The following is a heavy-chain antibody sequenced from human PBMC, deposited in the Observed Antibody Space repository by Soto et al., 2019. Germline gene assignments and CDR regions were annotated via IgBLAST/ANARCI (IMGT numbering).Heavy chain of an antibody. CDR2: VYHSGST. CDR1: GGSISSSNW. V-gene: IGHV4-4*02. J-gene: IGHJ3*02. Sequence: QVQLQESGPGLVKPSGTLSLTCAVSGGSISSSNWWSWVRQPPGKGLEWIGEVYHSGSTNYNPSLKSRVNISVDKPKNQFSLKLSSVTAASTAVYYCARVLGNDDCDIWGQGTMVTVSS. CDR3: ARVLGNDDCDI.